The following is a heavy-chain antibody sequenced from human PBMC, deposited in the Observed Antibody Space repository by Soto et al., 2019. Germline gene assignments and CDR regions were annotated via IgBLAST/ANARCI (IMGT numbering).Heavy chain of an antibody. CDR1: GGTFSSYA. D-gene: IGHD6-19*01. V-gene: IGHV1-69*13. CDR3: ARDPQVAVAGTGFDY. CDR2: IIPIFGTA. J-gene: IGHJ4*02. Sequence: ASVKVSCKASGGTFSSYAISWVRQAPGQGLEWMGGIIPIFGTANYAQKFQGRVTITADESTSTAYMELSSLRSEDTAVYYCARDPQVAVAGTGFDYWGQGTLVTVSS.